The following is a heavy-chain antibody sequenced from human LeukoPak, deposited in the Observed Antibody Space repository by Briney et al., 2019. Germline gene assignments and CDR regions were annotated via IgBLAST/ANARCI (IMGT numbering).Heavy chain of an antibody. CDR3: AKDPLNTLMVSPTFDY. D-gene: IGHD5-18*01. CDR2: ISGSGDDT. CDR1: GFPFSSYA. J-gene: IGHJ4*02. V-gene: IGHV3-23*01. Sequence: GGSLRLSCVVSGFPFSSYAMSWVRQAPGKGLEWVSGISGSGDDTYYAASVKGRFIVSRDTSKNTLYLQMNSLRAEDTAVYYCAKDPLNTLMVSPTFDYWGQGTLVTVSS.